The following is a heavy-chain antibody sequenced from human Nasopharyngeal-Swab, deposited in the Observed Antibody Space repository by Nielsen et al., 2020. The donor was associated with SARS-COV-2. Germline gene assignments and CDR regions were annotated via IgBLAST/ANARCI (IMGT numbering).Heavy chain of an antibody. CDR1: GDTSTSYY. J-gene: IGHJ6*02. D-gene: IGHD5-18*01. V-gene: IGHV1-46*01. CDR2: INPSGGST. Sequence: AAAKVFSKASGDTSTSYYMHWVRQHPGQGLEWMGIINPSGGSTSYAQKFQGRVTMTRDTSTSTVYMELSSLRSEDTAVYYCARLTAMVNRGDYYYGMDVWGQGTTVTVSS. CDR3: ARLTAMVNRGDYYYGMDV.